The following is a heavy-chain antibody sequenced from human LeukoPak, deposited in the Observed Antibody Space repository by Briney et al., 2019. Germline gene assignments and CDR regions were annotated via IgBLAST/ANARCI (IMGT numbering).Heavy chain of an antibody. D-gene: IGHD6-13*01. J-gene: IGHJ4*02. CDR3: ARDHHGSSY. CDR1: GGSISNYY. CDR2: IHYSGST. Sequence: SETLSLTCTVSGGSISNYYWSWIRQPPGKGLEWIGYIHYSGSTTYNPSLKSRVTMSVDTSKNQFSLKLNSVTAADTAVYFCARDHHGSSYWGQGTLVAVSS. V-gene: IGHV4-59*01.